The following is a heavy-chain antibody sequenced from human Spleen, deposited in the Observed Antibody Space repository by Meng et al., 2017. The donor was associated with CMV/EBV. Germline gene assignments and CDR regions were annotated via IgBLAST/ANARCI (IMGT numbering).Heavy chain of an antibody. CDR2: INHSGST. V-gene: IGHV4-34*01. J-gene: IGHJ5*02. Sequence: SETLSLTCAVYGGSFSGYYWSWIRQPPGKGLEWIGEINHSGSTNYNPSLKSRVTISVDTSKNQFSLKLSSVTAADTAVYYCARRGGYSYGGFDPWGQGTLVTVSS. CDR3: ARRGGYSYGGFDP. CDR1: GGSFSGYY. D-gene: IGHD5-18*01.